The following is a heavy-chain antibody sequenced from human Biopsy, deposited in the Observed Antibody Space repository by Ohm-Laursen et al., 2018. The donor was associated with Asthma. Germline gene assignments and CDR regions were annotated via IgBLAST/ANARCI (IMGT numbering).Heavy chain of an antibody. CDR2: IMTVFGTT. CDR1: GGTFSNFA. Sequence: SVKVSCKAPGGTFSNFAISWVRQAPGQGLEWLGGIMTVFGTTNYAQKFQGRVTITADESTSTAYMEVTSLRSEDTAIYYCARCQVGYSSGWSLLLKKIYYSGMDVWGQRTAVTVSS. D-gene: IGHD6-19*01. J-gene: IGHJ6*02. V-gene: IGHV1-69*13. CDR3: ARCQVGYSSGWSLLLKKIYYSGMDV.